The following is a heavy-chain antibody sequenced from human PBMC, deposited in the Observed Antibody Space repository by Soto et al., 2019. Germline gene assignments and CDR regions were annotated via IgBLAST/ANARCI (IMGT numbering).Heavy chain of an antibody. Sequence: ASVKVSCKASGYSFTNYYMHWVRQAPGQGLEWMGTINAGGGYTTYAQRFQGRVTMTRDTSTSTVSMELSSLRYEDTALYYCIGGGAIGAVTAVFDSLGKRHLLTFAS. CDR2: INAGGGYT. D-gene: IGHD2-21*02. CDR3: IGGGAIGAVTAVFDS. J-gene: IGHJ5*01. V-gene: IGHV1-46*01. CDR1: GYSFTNYY.